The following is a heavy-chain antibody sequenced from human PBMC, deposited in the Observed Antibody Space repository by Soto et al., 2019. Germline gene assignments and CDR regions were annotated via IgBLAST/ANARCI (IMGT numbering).Heavy chain of an antibody. J-gene: IGHJ6*04. CDR3: ARDHVDTYYYDSCGPYGMDV. CDR1: GFTFSSYG. D-gene: IGHD3-22*01. V-gene: IGHV3-33*01. Sequence: GGSLRLSCAASGFTFSSYGMHWVRQAPGKGLEWLAVIWYDGSNKYYADSVKGRFTISRDNSKNTLYLQMNSLRAEDTAVYYCARDHVDTYYYDSCGPYGMDVWGEGTTVTVSS. CDR2: IWYDGSNK.